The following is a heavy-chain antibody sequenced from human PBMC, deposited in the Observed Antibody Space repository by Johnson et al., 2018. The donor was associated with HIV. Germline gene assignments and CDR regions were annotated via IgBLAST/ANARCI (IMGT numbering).Heavy chain of an antibody. V-gene: IGHV3-11*04. J-gene: IGHJ3*02. Sequence: QVQLVESGGGLVKPGGSLLLSCVGSGFTFSDYYMSWVRQAPGKGLEWIAYISGGSAGTFYADSVKGRFTISRDNGNKEVYLQMDSLRVEDTAVYYCARDLGNWDSPRSAFDIWGQGTMVTVSS. CDR3: ARDLGNWDSPRSAFDI. D-gene: IGHD1/OR15-1a*01. CDR1: GFTFSDYY. CDR2: ISGGSAGT.